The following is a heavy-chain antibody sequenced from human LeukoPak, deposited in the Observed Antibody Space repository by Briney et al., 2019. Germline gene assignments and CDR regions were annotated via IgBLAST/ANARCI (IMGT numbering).Heavy chain of an antibody. J-gene: IGHJ6*02. V-gene: IGHV4-4*02. CDR1: GGSISSSNW. CDR3: ARRTYYYDSSGLYYYGMDV. CDR2: IYHSGST. Sequence: SGTLSLTCAVSGGSISSSNWWSWVRQPPGKGLEWIGEIYHSGSTNYNPSLKSRVTISVDKSKNQFSLKLSSVTAADTAVYYCARRTYYYDSSGLYYYGMDVWGQGTTVTVSS. D-gene: IGHD3-22*01.